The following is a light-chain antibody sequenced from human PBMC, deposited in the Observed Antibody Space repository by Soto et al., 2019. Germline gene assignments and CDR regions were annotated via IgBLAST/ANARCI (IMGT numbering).Light chain of an antibody. CDR3: QRYGTTPLT. Sequence: EIVLTHSPGTLSLSPGERATLSCRASQSVRSSQLVWYQQKPGQAPRVLIYSASSRATGVPDRFSGSGSGTDFTLTFGRLGLEDFGVYYGQRYGTTPLTFGGGTRLDIK. CDR2: SAS. CDR1: QSVRSSQ. J-gene: IGKJ4*01. V-gene: IGKV3-20*01.